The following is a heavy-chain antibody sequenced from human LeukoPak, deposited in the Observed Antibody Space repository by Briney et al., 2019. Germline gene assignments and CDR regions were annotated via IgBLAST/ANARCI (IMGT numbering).Heavy chain of an antibody. V-gene: IGHV4-59*01. J-gene: IGHJ3*02. CDR2: IYYSGNT. CDR1: GASISDYY. Sequence: PSETLSLTCTVSGASISDYYWTWIRQPPGKGLEWIGHIYYSGNTIYNPSLKSRVTISIDTSKNQFSLKLSSVTTADTAVYYCAGEDYFDTSGYASWRFDIWGQGTMATVSS. CDR3: AGEDYFDTSGYASWRFDI. D-gene: IGHD3-22*01.